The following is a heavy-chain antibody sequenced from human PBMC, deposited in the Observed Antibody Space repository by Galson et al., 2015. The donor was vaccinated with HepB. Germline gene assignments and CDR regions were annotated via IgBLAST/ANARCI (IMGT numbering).Heavy chain of an antibody. CDR3: ARDDYGQNPGWFDP. V-gene: IGHV3-48*01. J-gene: IGHJ5*02. CDR2: ISSSSSTI. Sequence: SLRLSCAASGFTFSSYSMNWVRQAPGKGLEWVSYISSSSSTIYYADSVKGRFTISRDNAKNSLYLQMNSPRAEDTAVYYCARDDYGQNPGWFDPWGQGTLVTVSS. D-gene: IGHD4-17*01. CDR1: GFTFSSYS.